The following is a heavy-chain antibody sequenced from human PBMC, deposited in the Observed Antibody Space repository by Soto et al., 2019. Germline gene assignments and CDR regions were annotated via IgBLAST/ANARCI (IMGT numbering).Heavy chain of an antibody. V-gene: IGHV1-18*01. CDR1: GYSFHTYA. CDR3: ARDSGWDV. CDR2: ISGYNGNT. D-gene: IGHD6-19*01. J-gene: IGHJ6*02. Sequence: QVQLVQSGAEVKKPGASVNVSCKASGYSFHTYAISWVRQAPGQGLEWVGWISGYNGNTNYAQKFQGRAPLTQDTSTKKALREPGSWTVEDTAVYYGARDSGWDVWGQGPRSPSP.